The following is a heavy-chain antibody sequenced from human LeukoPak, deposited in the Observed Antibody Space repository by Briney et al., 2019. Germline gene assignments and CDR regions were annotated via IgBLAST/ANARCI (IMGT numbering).Heavy chain of an antibody. CDR3: AKPTYYYDSSGYYETYYFDY. V-gene: IGHV3-23*01. D-gene: IGHD3-22*01. CDR1: GFTFSSYA. Sequence: GGSLRLSCAASGFTFSSYAMSWVRQAPGKGLEWVSAISGSGGSTYYADSVKGRFTTSRDNSKNTLYLQMNSLRAEDTAVYYCAKPTYYYDSSGYYETYYFDYWGQGTLVTVSS. CDR2: ISGSGGST. J-gene: IGHJ4*02.